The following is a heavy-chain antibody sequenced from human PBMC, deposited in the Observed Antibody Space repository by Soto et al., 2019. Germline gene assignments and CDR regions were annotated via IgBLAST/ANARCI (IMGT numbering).Heavy chain of an antibody. CDR3: ARRYGVAFDI. CDR1: GDTISTGGYT. CDR2: TYHSGNP. Sequence: SETLSLTCDVSGDTISTGGYTWAWIRQPPGKALEWIGHTYHSGNPYYNPSLKSRVTISVDTSKNQFSLKLSSVTAADTAVYYCARRYGVAFDIWGQGTMVTVSS. J-gene: IGHJ3*02. D-gene: IGHD3-10*01. V-gene: IGHV4-30-2*01.